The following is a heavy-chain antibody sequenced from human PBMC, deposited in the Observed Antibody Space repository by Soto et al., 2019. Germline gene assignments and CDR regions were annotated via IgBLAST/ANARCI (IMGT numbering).Heavy chain of an antibody. Sequence: PSETLSLTCTVSGGSISSYYWSWIRQPPGKGLEWIGYIYYSGTTYCNPSLKSRVAISVDTSKNHFSLKLSSVTAADTAIYYCARSNSGYYKWFDPWGQGTLVTSPQ. D-gene: IGHD3-22*01. CDR3: ARSNSGYYKWFDP. CDR2: IYYSGTT. V-gene: IGHV4-59*04. CDR1: GGSISSYY. J-gene: IGHJ5*02.